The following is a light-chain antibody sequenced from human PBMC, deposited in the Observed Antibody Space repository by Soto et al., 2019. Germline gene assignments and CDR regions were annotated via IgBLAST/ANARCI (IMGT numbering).Light chain of an antibody. CDR3: QQYNNWPRG. CDR2: AAS. Sequence: DIQMTQSPSSLSASVGDRVTITCRASQSISSYLNWYQQKPGKAPKLLIYAASSLQSGVPSRFSGSGSGTEFTLTISSLQSEDFAVYYCQQYNNWPRGFGQGTKV. CDR1: QSISSY. J-gene: IGKJ1*01. V-gene: IGKV1-39*01.